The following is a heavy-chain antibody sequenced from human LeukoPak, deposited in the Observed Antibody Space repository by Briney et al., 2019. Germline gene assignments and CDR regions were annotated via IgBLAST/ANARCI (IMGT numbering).Heavy chain of an antibody. CDR3: ARALPRFLDY. CDR2: IYYSGST. CDR1: GGSISSYY. D-gene: IGHD2-21*01. Sequence: SETLSLTCTVSGGSISSYYWSWIRQPPGKGLEWIGYIYYSGSTNYNPSLKSRVTISVDTSKNQFSLKLSSVTAADTAVYYCARALPRFLDYWGQGTLVTVSS. J-gene: IGHJ4*02. V-gene: IGHV4-59*12.